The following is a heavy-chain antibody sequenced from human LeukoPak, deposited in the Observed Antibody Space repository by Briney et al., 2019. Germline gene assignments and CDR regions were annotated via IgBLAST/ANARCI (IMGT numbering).Heavy chain of an antibody. J-gene: IGHJ4*02. V-gene: IGHV3-21*01. CDR3: ARDRKGYYGSGSYYGLDY. CDR2: I. Sequence: GGSLRLSCAASGFTFSSYSMNWVRQAPGKGLEWVSSIKGRFTISRDNAKNSLYLQMNSLRAEDTAVYYCARDRKGYYGSGSYYGLDYWGQGTLVTVSS. D-gene: IGHD3-10*01. CDR1: GFTFSSYS.